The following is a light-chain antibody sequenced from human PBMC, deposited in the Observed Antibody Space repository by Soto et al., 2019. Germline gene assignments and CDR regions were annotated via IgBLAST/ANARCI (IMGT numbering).Light chain of an antibody. V-gene: IGKV3-20*01. J-gene: IGKJ3*01. CDR1: QSVSSSS. Sequence: EIELSQSPGTLSLSKGERATLSCRASQSVSSSSLAWYQQKPGQAPRLLIYGASSRATGIPDRFSGSGSGTDFTLTISRLEPEDFAVYYCQQYGSSPDTFGPGTIVDIK. CDR2: GAS. CDR3: QQYGSSPDT.